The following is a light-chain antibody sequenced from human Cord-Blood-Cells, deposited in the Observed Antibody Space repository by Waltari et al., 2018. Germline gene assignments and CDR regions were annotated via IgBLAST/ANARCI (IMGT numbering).Light chain of an antibody. CDR3: QQIYSTPFT. Sequence: DIQMTQSPSSLSASVGDRVTIPCRASQSISSYLNWYQQKPGKAPKLLIYAASSLQSGVPSRFSGSGSGTDFTLTISSLQPEDFATYYCQQIYSTPFTFGPGTKVDIK. CDR2: AAS. J-gene: IGKJ3*01. V-gene: IGKV1-39*01. CDR1: QSISSY.